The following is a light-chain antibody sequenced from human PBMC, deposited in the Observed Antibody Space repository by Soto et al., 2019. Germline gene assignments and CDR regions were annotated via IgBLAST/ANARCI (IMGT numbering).Light chain of an antibody. CDR1: SSNIGSNT. J-gene: IGLJ2*01. CDR3: AAWDDSLNRVV. V-gene: IGLV1-44*01. Sequence: QAVVTQPPSASGTPGQRVTISCSGSSSNIGSNTVNWYQQLPGTAPKLLIYSNNQRPSGVPDRFSGSKSGTSASLAISGLQSEDEADYYCAAWDDSLNRVVFGGGTKLTVL. CDR2: SNN.